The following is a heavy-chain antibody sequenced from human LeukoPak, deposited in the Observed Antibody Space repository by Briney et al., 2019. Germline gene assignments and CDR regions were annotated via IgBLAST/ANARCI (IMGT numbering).Heavy chain of an antibody. CDR2: IIPVFGTA. V-gene: IGHV1-69*01. D-gene: IGHD6-13*01. Sequence: SVKVSCKASGGTFSSYAISWVRQAPGQGLEWMGGIIPVFGTANYAQKFQGRVTITADESTSTAYMELSSLRSEDAAVYYCARGRQLVPYYFDYCGQGTLVTVSS. CDR3: ARGRQLVPYYFDY. J-gene: IGHJ4*02. CDR1: GGTFSSYA.